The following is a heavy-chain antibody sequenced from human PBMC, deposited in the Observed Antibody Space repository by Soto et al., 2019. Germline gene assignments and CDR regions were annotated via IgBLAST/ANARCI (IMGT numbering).Heavy chain of an antibody. D-gene: IGHD2-15*01. Sequence: EVQLVESGGGLVQPGGSLRLSCAASGFTFSSYWMHWVRQAPGTGLVWVARINSDGSSTSYADSVKGRFTISRDNAKNTLYLSMNSLRAEDTAVYYCVRTSLVVAAATREDYWGQGTLVTASS. J-gene: IGHJ4*02. V-gene: IGHV3-74*01. CDR2: INSDGSST. CDR3: VRTSLVVAAATREDY. CDR1: GFTFSSYW.